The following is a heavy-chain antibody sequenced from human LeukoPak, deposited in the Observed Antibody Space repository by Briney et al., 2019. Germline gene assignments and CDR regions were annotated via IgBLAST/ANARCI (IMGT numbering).Heavy chain of an antibody. D-gene: IGHD6-25*01. Sequence: SETLSLTCTVSGYSISSGYYWGWIRQPPGKGLEWIGEINHSGSTNYNPSLKSRVTISVDTSKNQFSLKLSSVTAADTAVYYCARGLSAWGQGTLVTVSS. V-gene: IGHV4-38-2*02. CDR3: ARGLSA. J-gene: IGHJ5*02. CDR1: GYSISSGYY. CDR2: INHSGST.